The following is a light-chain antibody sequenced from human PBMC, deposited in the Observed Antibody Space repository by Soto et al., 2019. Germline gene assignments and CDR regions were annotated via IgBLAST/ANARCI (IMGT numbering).Light chain of an antibody. CDR3: AAWDDSLSAVL. Sequence: QSVLTQPPSASGTPGQRVTISCSGSSSNIGSYIVYWYQKLPGTAPKHLVYSSNQRPSGVPDRFSDSKSGTSASLAISGLRSEDEADYFCAAWDDSLSAVLFGGGTKLTVL. V-gene: IGLV1-47*01. J-gene: IGLJ2*01. CDR2: SSN. CDR1: SSNIGSYI.